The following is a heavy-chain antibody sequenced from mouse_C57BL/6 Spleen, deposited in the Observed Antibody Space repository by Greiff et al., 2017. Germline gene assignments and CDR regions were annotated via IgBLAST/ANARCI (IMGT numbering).Heavy chain of an antibody. J-gene: IGHJ4*01. D-gene: IGHD1-1*01. CDR3: ARGPFYYYGSTPGYAMDY. Sequence: QVQLQQPGAELVKPGASVKLSCKASGYTFTSYWMHWVKQRPGQGLEWIGMIHPSSGSTNYNEKFKSKATLTVDKSSSTAYMQLSSLTSEDSAVYYCARGPFYYYGSTPGYAMDYWGQGTSVTVSS. V-gene: IGHV1-64*01. CDR2: IHPSSGST. CDR1: GYTFTSYW.